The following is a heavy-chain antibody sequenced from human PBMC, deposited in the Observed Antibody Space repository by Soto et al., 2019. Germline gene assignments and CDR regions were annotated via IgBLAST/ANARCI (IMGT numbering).Heavy chain of an antibody. V-gene: IGHV1-3*01. CDR1: GGTFSSYA. CDR3: ATRTGGY. CDR2: INAGNGNT. D-gene: IGHD2-15*01. J-gene: IGHJ4*02. Sequence: ASVKVSCKASGGTFSSYAISWVRQAPGQGLEWMGGINAGNGNTKYSQKFQGRVTITRDTSASTAYMELSSLRSEDTAVYYCATRTGGYWGQGTLVTVSS.